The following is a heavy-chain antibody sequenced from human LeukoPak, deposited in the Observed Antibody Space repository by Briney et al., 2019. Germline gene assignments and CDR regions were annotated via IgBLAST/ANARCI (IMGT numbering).Heavy chain of an antibody. CDR1: GYTFTSYD. D-gene: IGHD3-22*01. Sequence: ASVKVSCKASGYTFTSYDINWVRQATGQGLEWMGWMNPNSGNTGYAQKFQGRVTMTRNTSISTAYMELSSLRSEDTAVYYCASPRYYYDSSALSAFQHWGQGTLVTVSS. CDR3: ASPRYYYDSSALSAFQH. CDR2: MNPNSGNT. V-gene: IGHV1-8*01. J-gene: IGHJ1*01.